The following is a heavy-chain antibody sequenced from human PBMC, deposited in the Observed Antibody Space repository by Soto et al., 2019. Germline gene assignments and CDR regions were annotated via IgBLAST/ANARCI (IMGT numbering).Heavy chain of an antibody. D-gene: IGHD3-3*01. CDR3: ARDREGITIFGVFQH. CDR2: ISYDGSNK. V-gene: IGHV3-30-3*01. J-gene: IGHJ1*01. CDR1: GFTFSSYA. Sequence: QVQLVESGGGVVQPGRSLRLSCAASGFTFSSYAMHWVRKAPGKGLEWVAVISYDGSNKYYADSVKGRFTISRDNSKNTLYLQMNSLRAEDTAVYYCARDREGITIFGVFQHWGQGTLVTVSS.